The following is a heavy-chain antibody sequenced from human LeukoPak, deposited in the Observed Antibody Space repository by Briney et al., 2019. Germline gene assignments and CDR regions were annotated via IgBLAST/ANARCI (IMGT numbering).Heavy chain of an antibody. V-gene: IGHV4-59*01. CDR1: GGSISSYY. J-gene: IGHJ3*02. D-gene: IGHD5-18*01. CDR2: IYYSGST. Sequence: PSETLSLTCTVSGGSISSYYWSWIRQPPGKGLEWIGYIYYSGSTNYNPSLESRVTISVDTSKNQFSLKLSSVTAADTAVYYCARAHTALDAFDIWGQGTMVTVSS. CDR3: ARAHTALDAFDI.